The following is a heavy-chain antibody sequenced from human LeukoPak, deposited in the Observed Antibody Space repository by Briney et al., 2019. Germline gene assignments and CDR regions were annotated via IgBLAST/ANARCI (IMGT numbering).Heavy chain of an antibody. CDR1: GYTFTSYD. J-gene: IGHJ6*03. D-gene: IGHD1-26*01. CDR3: ARGKPIVGANSYYYYMDG. V-gene: IGHV1-8*01. CDR2: MNPNSGHT. Sequence: GASVKVSCKASGYTFTSYDINWVRQATGQGLEWMGGMNPNSGHTGYAQKFQGRVTVTRNTSISTAYMELSSLRSEDTAVYYCARGKPIVGANSYYYYMDGWGKGTTVTVSS.